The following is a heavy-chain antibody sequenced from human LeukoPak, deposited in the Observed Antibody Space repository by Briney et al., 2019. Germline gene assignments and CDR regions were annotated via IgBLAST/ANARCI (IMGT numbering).Heavy chain of an antibody. CDR1: GYTFTAYY. D-gene: IGHD3-16*01. CDR2: IRPGDTRT. J-gene: IGHJ4*02. CDR3: VREKSGGTYDY. Sequence: ASVKVSCKASGYTFTAYYIQWVRQAPGQGLEWMGTIRPGDTRTTYAQKFQGRVAMTWDMSTTTGYMELSSLRSEDTAVYYCVREKSGGTYDYWGQGTLVTVSS. V-gene: IGHV1-46*01.